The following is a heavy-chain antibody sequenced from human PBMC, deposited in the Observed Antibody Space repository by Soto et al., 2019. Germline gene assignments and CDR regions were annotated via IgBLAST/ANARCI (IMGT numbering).Heavy chain of an antibody. CDR3: ARDPRAGAGNRRYYFDY. V-gene: IGHV4-4*02. CDR2: IYHSGNT. CDR1: GGSISSSSW. Sequence: PSETLSLTCAVSGGSISSSSWWSWVRQPPGKGLEWIGEIYHSGNTNYNPSLESRVTISVDKSKNQFSLNLNSVTAADTAVYYCARDPRAGAGNRRYYFDYWGQGTPVIVSS. J-gene: IGHJ4*02. D-gene: IGHD6-13*01.